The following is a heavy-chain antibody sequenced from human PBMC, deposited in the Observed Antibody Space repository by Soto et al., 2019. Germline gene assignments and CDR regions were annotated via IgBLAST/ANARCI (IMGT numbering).Heavy chain of an antibody. V-gene: IGHV1-24*01. Sequence: GASVKVSCKVSGYTLTELSMHWVRQAPGKGLEWMGGFDPEDGETIYAQKFQGRVTMTGDTSTDTAYMELSSLRSEDTAVYYCATGYCSGGSCYLLSYYYGMDGWGQGTKVTVSS. CDR3: ATGYCSGGSCYLLSYYYGMDG. CDR2: FDPEDGET. J-gene: IGHJ6*02. CDR1: GYTLTELS. D-gene: IGHD2-15*01.